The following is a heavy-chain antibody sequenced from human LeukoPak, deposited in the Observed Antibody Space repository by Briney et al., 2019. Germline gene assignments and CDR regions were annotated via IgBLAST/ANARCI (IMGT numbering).Heavy chain of an antibody. J-gene: IGHJ4*02. CDR2: INPNSGGT. D-gene: IGHD2-15*01. CDR1: GYTFTGYY. CDR3: ARVQAECSGGSCYYNY. Sequence: ASVKASCKASGYTFTGYYMHWVRQAPGQGLEWMGWINPNSGGTNYAQKFQGRVTMTRDTSISTAYMELSRLRSDDTAVYYCARVQAECSGGSCYYNYWGQGTLVTVSS. V-gene: IGHV1-2*02.